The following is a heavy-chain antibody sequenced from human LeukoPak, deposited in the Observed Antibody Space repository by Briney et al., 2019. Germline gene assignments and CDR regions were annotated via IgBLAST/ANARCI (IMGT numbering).Heavy chain of an antibody. Sequence: SETLSLTCTVSGGSISSSSYYWGWIRQPPGKGLEWIGSIYYSGSTYYNPSLKSRVTISVDTSKNQFSLKLSSVTAADTAVYYCARDGWFGEAPFDYWGQGTLVTVSS. CDR2: IYYSGST. V-gene: IGHV4-39*07. CDR1: GGSISSSSYY. D-gene: IGHD3-10*01. J-gene: IGHJ4*02. CDR3: ARDGWFGEAPFDY.